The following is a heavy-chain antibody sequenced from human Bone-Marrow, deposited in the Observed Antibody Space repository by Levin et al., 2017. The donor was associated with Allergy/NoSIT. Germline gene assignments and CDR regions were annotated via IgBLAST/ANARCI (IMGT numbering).Heavy chain of an antibody. J-gene: IGHJ4*02. Sequence: SQTLSLTCTVSGGSLSHNYWGWIRQPPGKRLEWIGYLYFDGTTTYNPSLKSRVTISVDTSKNQFSLKLSSVTTADMAVYYCAMGAGWLVDYWGQGTLVTVSS. V-gene: IGHV4-59*01. CDR1: GGSLSHNY. CDR3: AMGAGWLVDY. D-gene: IGHD6-19*01. CDR2: LYFDGTT.